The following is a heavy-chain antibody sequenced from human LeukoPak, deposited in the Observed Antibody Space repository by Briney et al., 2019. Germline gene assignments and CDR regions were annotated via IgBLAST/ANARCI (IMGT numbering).Heavy chain of an antibody. CDR3: AKCPLWFGELLLYYFDY. CDR1: GFTFSIYG. V-gene: IGHV3-30*02. CDR2: IGYDGGNK. Sequence: GGSLRLSCAASGFTFSIYGMHWVRQAPGKGLEWVAFIGYDGGNKYYADSVKGQFTISRDNSQNPLYLQINSLRAEATAVYYCAKCPLWFGELLLYYFDYWGQGTLVTVSS. J-gene: IGHJ4*02. D-gene: IGHD3-10*01.